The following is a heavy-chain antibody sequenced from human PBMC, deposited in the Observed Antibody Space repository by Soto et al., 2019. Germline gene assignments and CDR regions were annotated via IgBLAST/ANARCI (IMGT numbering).Heavy chain of an antibody. CDR1: GFSFSSYA. CDR2: LWYDGSNQ. J-gene: IGHJ4*02. Sequence: QVQLVESGGGVVQPGTSLRLSCAASGFSFSSYAMHWVRQAPGKGPEWVAALWYDGSNQNYAESVKGRFTISRDNSKRTVYLQMNSLKAEDTAVYYCARDINDFWSGYLYWGQGTLVTVSS. D-gene: IGHD3-3*01. V-gene: IGHV3-33*01. CDR3: ARDINDFWSGYLY.